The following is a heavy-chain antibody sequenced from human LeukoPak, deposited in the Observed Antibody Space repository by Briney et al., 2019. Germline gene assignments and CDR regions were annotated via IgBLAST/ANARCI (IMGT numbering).Heavy chain of an antibody. J-gene: IGHJ4*02. D-gene: IGHD3-22*01. Sequence: GGSLRLSCAASGFTFSSYEMNWVRQAPGKGLEWVSYISSSGSTIYYADSVKGRFTISRDNAKNSLYLQMNSLRAEDTAVYYCARMYYYDSSGYHWGDFDYWGQGTLVTVSS. CDR2: ISSSGSTI. V-gene: IGHV3-48*03. CDR1: GFTFSSYE. CDR3: ARMYYYDSSGYHWGDFDY.